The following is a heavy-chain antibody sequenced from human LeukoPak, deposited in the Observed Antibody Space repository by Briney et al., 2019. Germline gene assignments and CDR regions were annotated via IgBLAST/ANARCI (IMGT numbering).Heavy chain of an antibody. Sequence: GGSLRLSCAAPGFTFSSYSMNWVRQAPGKGLEWVSAISGSGGSTYYADSVKGRFTISRDNSKNTLYLQMNSLRAEDTAVYYCAKGLSRLYYYYGMDVWGQGTTVTVSS. CDR3: AKGLSRLYYYYGMDV. D-gene: IGHD2/OR15-2a*01. J-gene: IGHJ6*02. CDR1: GFTFSSYS. CDR2: ISGSGGST. V-gene: IGHV3-23*01.